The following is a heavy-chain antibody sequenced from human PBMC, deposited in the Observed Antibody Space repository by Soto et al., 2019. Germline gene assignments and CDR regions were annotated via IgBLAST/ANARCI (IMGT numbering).Heavy chain of an antibody. D-gene: IGHD3-22*01. Sequence: QVQLVQSGAGVKKPGASVKVSCKASGYTFTSYYMHWLRQAPGQGLEWMGIINPSVGSTSYEQKFQGRVTMPRDTSTSTVYMELSRLRSEDTAVYYCARDLHGGSGSPPADYWGQGTLVTVSS. CDR3: ARDLHGGSGSPPADY. V-gene: IGHV1-46*01. J-gene: IGHJ4*02. CDR2: INPSVGST. CDR1: GYTFTSYY.